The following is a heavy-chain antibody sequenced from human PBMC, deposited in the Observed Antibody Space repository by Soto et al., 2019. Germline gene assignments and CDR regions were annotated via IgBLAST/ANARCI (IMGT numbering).Heavy chain of an antibody. J-gene: IGHJ4*02. V-gene: IGHV4-30-2*01. CDR1: GGSINSGGYS. D-gene: IGHD3-9*01. CDR3: ARARILTGYYDYFDY. CDR2: IYHTGTT. Sequence: PSETLSLTCTVSGGSINSGGYSWTWIRRPPGKGLEWIGFIYHTGTTYYNPSLKSRVTISVDRSKNQFSLKLNSVTAADTAVYYCARARILTGYYDYFDYWGQGTLVTVSS.